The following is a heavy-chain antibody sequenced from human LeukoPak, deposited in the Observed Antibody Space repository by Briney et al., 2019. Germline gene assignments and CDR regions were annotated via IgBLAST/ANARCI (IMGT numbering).Heavy chain of an antibody. V-gene: IGHV4-34*01. CDR1: GGSFSGYY. CDR3: ARDPSSGYSGVFDC. Sequence: KASETLSLTCAVYGGSFSGYYWSWIRQPPGKGLEWIGEINHSGSTNYNPSLKSRVTISVDTSKNQFSLKLSSVTAADTAVYYCARDPSSGYSGVFDCWGQGTLVTVSS. D-gene: IGHD3-22*01. J-gene: IGHJ4*02. CDR2: INHSGST.